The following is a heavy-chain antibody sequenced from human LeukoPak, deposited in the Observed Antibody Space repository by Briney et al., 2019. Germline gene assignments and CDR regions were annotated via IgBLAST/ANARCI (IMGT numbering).Heavy chain of an antibody. CDR2: INHSGST. V-gene: IGHV4-34*01. Sequence: SETLSLTCAVYGGSFSGYYWSWIRQPPGKGLEWIGEINHSGSTNYNPSLKSRVTISVDTSKNQFSLKLSSVTAADTAVYYCASLGYCSGGSCYTTIFDYWAREPWSPSPQ. J-gene: IGHJ4*02. D-gene: IGHD2-15*01. CDR3: ASLGYCSGGSCYTTIFDY. CDR1: GGSFSGYY.